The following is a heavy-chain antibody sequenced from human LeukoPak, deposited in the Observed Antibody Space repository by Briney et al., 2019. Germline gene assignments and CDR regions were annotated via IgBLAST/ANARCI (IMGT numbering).Heavy chain of an antibody. V-gene: IGHV4-61*08. CDR1: GGSISSGGYY. CDR2: IYHSGST. D-gene: IGHD3-3*01. J-gene: IGHJ5*02. CDR3: ARAEGGFFSVAGNWFDP. Sequence: PSETLSLTCTVSGGSISSGGYYWSWIRQPPGKGLEWIGYIYHSGSTNYNPSLKSRVTISVDTSKNQFSLKLSSVTAADTAVYYCARAEGGFFSVAGNWFDPWGQGTLVTVSS.